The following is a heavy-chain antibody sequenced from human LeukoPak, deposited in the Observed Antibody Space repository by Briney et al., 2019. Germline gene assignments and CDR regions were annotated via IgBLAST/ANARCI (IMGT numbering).Heavy chain of an antibody. CDR3: AKDANIWFGELLDY. CDR2: ISWNSGSI. Sequence: GGSLRLSCAASGFTFDDYAMHWARQAPGKGLEWVSGISWNSGSIGYADSVKGRFTISRDNAKNSLYLQMNSLRAEDTALYYCAKDANIWFGELLDYWGQGTLVTVSS. CDR1: GFTFDDYA. J-gene: IGHJ4*02. V-gene: IGHV3-9*01. D-gene: IGHD3-10*01.